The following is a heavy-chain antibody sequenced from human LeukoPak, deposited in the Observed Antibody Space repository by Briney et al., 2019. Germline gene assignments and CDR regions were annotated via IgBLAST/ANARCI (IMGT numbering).Heavy chain of an antibody. CDR1: GGSISSSNW. Sequence: SETLSLTCAVSGGSISSSNWWSWVRPPPGKGLEWIGEIYHSGSTNYNPSLKSRVTISVDKSKNQLSLKLSSVTAADTAVYYCARVCGSGGSCYSGWGQGTLVTVSS. CDR2: IYHSGST. CDR3: ARVCGSGGSCYSG. D-gene: IGHD2-15*01. J-gene: IGHJ4*02. V-gene: IGHV4-4*02.